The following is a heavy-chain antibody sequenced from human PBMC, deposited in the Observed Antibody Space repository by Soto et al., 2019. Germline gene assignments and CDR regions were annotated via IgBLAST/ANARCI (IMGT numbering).Heavy chain of an antibody. V-gene: IGHV3-30*03. CDR2: ISYDGSNK. D-gene: IGHD5-18*01. CDR1: GFTFSSYG. Sequence: GGSLRLSCAASGFTFSSYGVHWVRQAPGKGLEWVAVISYDGSNKYYADSVKGRFTISRDNSKNTLYLQMNSLRAEDTAVYYCASAPSGYSYGYGPGYWGQGTLVTVSS. CDR3: ASAPSGYSYGYGPGY. J-gene: IGHJ4*02.